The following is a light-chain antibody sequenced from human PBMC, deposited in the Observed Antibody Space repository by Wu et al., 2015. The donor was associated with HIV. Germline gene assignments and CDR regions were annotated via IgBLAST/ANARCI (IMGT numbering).Light chain of an antibody. J-gene: IGKJ1*01. V-gene: IGKV1-27*01. CDR1: QGISNF. CDR3: QQYVSYSAWT. Sequence: DIQMTQSPSSLSASVGDRVTITCRASQGISNFLAWYQQKPGKPPKVLIYAASTLQSGVPSRFSGSGSGTEFTLTITNLQPDDFATYYCQQYVSYSAWTFGLGTKVEIK. CDR2: AAS.